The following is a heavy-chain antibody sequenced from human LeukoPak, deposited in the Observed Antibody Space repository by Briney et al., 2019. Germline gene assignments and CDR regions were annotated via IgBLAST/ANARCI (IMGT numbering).Heavy chain of an antibody. D-gene: IGHD6-13*01. J-gene: IGHJ5*02. CDR3: AISAAALFDP. CDR2: INHSGGT. CDR1: GGSFSGYY. Sequence: SETLSLTCAVYGGSFSGYYWSWIRQPPGKGLKWIGEINHSGGTNYNPSLKSRVTILVDTSKNQFSLILSSVTAADTAVYYCAISAAALFDPWGQGTLVTVSS. V-gene: IGHV4-34*01.